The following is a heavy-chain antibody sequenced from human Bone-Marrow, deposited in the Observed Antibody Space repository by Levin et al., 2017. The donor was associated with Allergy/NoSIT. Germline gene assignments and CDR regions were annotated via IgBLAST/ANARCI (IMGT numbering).Heavy chain of an antibody. D-gene: IGHD2-2*01. CDR1: GGSFSGYY. CDR2: INHSGST. J-gene: IGHJ6*03. Sequence: PSETLSLTCAVYGGSFSGYYWSWIRQPPGKGLEWIGEINHSGSTNYNPSLKRRVTISVDTSKNQFSLKLSSVTAADTAVYYCARTLAGEPRKDIVVVPAAAPSSFYYYYYYMDVWGKGTTVTVSS. CDR3: ARTLAGEPRKDIVVVPAAAPSSFYYYYYYMDV. V-gene: IGHV4-34*01.